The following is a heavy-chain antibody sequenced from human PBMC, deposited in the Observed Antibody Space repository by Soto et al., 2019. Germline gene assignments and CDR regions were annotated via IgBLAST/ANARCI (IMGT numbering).Heavy chain of an antibody. CDR2: ISGSGGST. CDR3: AKSSTYSNYRLLSGDY. V-gene: IGHV3-23*01. CDR1: GFTFSSYA. Sequence: PGGSLRLSCAASGFTFSSYAMSWVRQAPGKGLEWVSAISGSGGSTYYADSVKGRFTISRDNSKNTLYLQMNSLRAEDTAVYYCAKSSTYSNYRLLSGDYWGQGTLVTVSS. J-gene: IGHJ4*02. D-gene: IGHD4-4*01.